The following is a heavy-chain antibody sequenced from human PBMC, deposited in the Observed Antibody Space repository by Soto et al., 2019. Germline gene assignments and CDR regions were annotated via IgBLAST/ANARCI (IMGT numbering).Heavy chain of an antibody. Sequence: VGSRRLSCAASGFTFHSYAMSWVRQAPGTGLEWVSAISCRDNRTYYADPVKGRFTIARDNSNNTLYLKLSSLRADDTAVYYCAPMGXWGQGTTVTVS. CDR2: ISCRDNRT. V-gene: IGHV3-23*01. CDR3: APMGX. CDR1: GFTFHSYA. J-gene: IGHJ6*02.